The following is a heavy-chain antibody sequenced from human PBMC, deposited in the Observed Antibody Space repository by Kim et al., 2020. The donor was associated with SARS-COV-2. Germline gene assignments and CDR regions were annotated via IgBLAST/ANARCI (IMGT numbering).Heavy chain of an antibody. CDR1: GFIFSDYA. V-gene: IGHV3-23*01. CDR2: ISASGKTT. J-gene: IGHJ3*01. D-gene: IGHD2-15*01. Sequence: GGSLRLSCTASGFIFSDYAMSWVRQAPGKGLEWVSGISASGKTTFYAVSLKGRFAISRDNSKNTLYLQLNSLSAEDTAVYSCAQGPYCNGSTRYTVGAF. CDR3: AQGPYCNGSTRYTVGAF.